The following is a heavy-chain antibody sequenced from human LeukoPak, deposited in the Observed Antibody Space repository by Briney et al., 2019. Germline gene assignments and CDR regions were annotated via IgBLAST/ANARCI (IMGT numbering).Heavy chain of an antibody. V-gene: IGHV4-59*01. CDR2: SYYNGNT. CDR1: GGSITNYY. CDR3: ARGGWNKFDY. D-gene: IGHD3-22*01. J-gene: IGHJ4*02. Sequence: SETLSLTCTVSGGSITNYYWSWIRQPPGKGLEWIGFSYYNGNTNYNPSLKSRVTISVDMSKNQFSLKLSSVTAADTAVYYCARGGWNKFDYWGQGTLVTVSS.